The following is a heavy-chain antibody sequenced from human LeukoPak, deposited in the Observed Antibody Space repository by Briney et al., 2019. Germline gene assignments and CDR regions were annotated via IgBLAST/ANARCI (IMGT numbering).Heavy chain of an antibody. Sequence: SETLSLTCAVYGGSFSGYYWRWIRQPPAKGLEWIGEINHSGSTNYNPSLKSRVTISVDTSKKQFSLKLSSVTAADTAVYYCARTYYYDSSGSPRYYYYMDVWGKGTTVTVSS. V-gene: IGHV4-34*01. D-gene: IGHD3-22*01. CDR1: GGSFSGYY. CDR2: INHSGST. CDR3: ARTYYYDSSGSPRYYYYMDV. J-gene: IGHJ6*03.